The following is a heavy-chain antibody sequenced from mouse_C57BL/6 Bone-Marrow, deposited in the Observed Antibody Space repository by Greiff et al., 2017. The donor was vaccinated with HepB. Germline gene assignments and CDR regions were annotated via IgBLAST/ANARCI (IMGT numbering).Heavy chain of an antibody. V-gene: IGHV5-17*01. J-gene: IGHJ4*01. D-gene: IGHD1-1*01. Sequence: DVHLVESGGGLVKPGGSLKLSCAASGFTFSDYGMHWVRQAPEKGLEWVAYISSGSSTIYYADTVKGRFTISRDNAKNTLFLQMTSLRSEDTAMYYCASIYYGSSYYYAMDYWGQGTSVTVSS. CDR2: ISSGSSTI. CDR3: ASIYYGSSYYYAMDY. CDR1: GFTFSDYG.